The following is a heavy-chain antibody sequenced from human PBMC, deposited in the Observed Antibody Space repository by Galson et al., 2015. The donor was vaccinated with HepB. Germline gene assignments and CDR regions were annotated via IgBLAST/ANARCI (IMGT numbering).Heavy chain of an antibody. V-gene: IGHV1-58*01. J-gene: IGHJ4*02. Sequence: SVKVSCKASGFTFTRSAVQWVRQARGQRLEWIGWIVVGSGNTNYAQKFQERVTITRDMSTSTAYMELSSLRSEDTAVYYCAADGGYSGYIFDYWGQGTLVTVSS. CDR1: GFTFTRSA. D-gene: IGHD5-12*01. CDR3: AADGGYSGYIFDY. CDR2: IVVGSGNT.